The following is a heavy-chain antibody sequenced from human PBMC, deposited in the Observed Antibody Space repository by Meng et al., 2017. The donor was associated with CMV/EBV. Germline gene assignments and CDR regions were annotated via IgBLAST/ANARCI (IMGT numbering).Heavy chain of an antibody. Sequence: CAVYGGSFSGYYWSWIRQPPGKGLEWIGEINHSGSTNYNPSLKSRVTISVDTSKNQFSLKLSSVTAADTAVYYCARSVVVIATRRGYFDLWGRGTLVTV. V-gene: IGHV4-34*01. D-gene: IGHD2-21*01. CDR2: INHSGST. CDR1: GGSFSGYY. CDR3: ARSVVVIATRRGYFDL. J-gene: IGHJ2*01.